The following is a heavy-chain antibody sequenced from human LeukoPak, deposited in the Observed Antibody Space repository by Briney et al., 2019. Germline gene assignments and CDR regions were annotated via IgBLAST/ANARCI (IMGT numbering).Heavy chain of an antibody. Sequence: SETLSLTCTVSSGSTSTYYWSWIRQPPGKGLEWIGYVYYTGSTNYNPSLKSRVTISVDTSKNQFSLKLTSVTAADTAVYYCARHTFPASYYAMDVWGQGTTVTVSS. CDR2: VYYTGST. D-gene: IGHD2/OR15-2a*01. J-gene: IGHJ6*02. CDR3: ARHTFPASYYAMDV. V-gene: IGHV4-59*08. CDR1: SGSTSTYY.